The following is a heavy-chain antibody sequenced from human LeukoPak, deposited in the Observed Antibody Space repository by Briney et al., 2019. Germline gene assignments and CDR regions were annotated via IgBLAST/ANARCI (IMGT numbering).Heavy chain of an antibody. CDR1: GYTFTGYY. D-gene: IGHD3-22*01. Sequence: GASVKVSCKTSGYTFTGYYMHWVRQAPGQGLEWMGWINPNSGGTNYAQKFQDRVTMTGDTSMSTAYMELSRLTSDDTAVYYCARAPMIVVVFPPRLDYWGQGTLVTVSS. CDR2: INPNSGGT. CDR3: ARAPMIVVVFPPRLDY. V-gene: IGHV1-2*02. J-gene: IGHJ4*02.